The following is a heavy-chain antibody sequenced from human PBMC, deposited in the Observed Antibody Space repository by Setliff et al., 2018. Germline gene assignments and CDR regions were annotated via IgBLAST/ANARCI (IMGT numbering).Heavy chain of an antibody. CDR3: ARPDVGGSWTSDAFDI. CDR2: INHSGST. CDR1: GGSFSTYY. V-gene: IGHV4-34*01. J-gene: IGHJ3*02. Sequence: SETLSLTCAVYGGSFSTYYWIWIRQPPGKGLEWIGEINHSGSTYYNPSLKSRVTISVDTSKNQFSLKLSSVTAADTAVYYCARPDVGGSWTSDAFDIWGQGTMVTVSS.